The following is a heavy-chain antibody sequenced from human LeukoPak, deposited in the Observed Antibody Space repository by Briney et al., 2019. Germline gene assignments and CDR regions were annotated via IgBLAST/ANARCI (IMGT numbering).Heavy chain of an antibody. CDR1: GFSLSTSGVG. J-gene: IGHJ3*02. Sequence: SGPTLVNPTQTLTLTCTFSGFSLSTSGVGVGWIRQPPGKALEWLALIYWSDDKRDSPSLKSRLTITKDISKNQVVLTMTNMDPVDTATYYCARGYCSSTSCYTFDIWGQGTMVTVSS. V-gene: IGHV2-5*01. CDR2: IYWSDDK. CDR3: ARGYCSSTSCYTFDI. D-gene: IGHD2-2*02.